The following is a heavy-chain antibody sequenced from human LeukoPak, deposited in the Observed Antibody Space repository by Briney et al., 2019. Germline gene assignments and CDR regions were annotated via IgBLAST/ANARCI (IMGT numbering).Heavy chain of an antibody. V-gene: IGHV4-34*01. CDR3: ARGRPNYGDKNTGFDP. D-gene: IGHD4-17*01. J-gene: IGHJ5*02. Sequence: SETLSLTCAVYGGSFSGNYWSWIRQPPGKGLEWIGEINHSGSTNYNPSLKSRVTISVDTSKNQFSLKLSSVTAADTAVYYCARGRPNYGDKNTGFDPWGQGTLVTVS. CDR2: INHSGST. CDR1: GGSFSGNY.